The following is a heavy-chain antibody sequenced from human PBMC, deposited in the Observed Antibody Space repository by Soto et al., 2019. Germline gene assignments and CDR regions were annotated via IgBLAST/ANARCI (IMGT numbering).Heavy chain of an antibody. Sequence: GSLRLSCAASGFTFSNYAMTWVRQAPGKGLEWIGNIYYTGSTSYNPSLKSRVTISIDTSKNQFSLKLRSVVAADTAMYYCAKNETLRPWFDPWGQGTLVTVSS. CDR1: GFTFSNYA. CDR3: AKNETLRPWFDP. V-gene: IGHV4-59*06. CDR2: IYYTGST. J-gene: IGHJ5*02.